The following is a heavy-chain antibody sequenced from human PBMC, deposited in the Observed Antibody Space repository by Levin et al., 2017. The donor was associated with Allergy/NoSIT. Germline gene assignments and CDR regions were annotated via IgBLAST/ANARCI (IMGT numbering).Heavy chain of an antibody. Sequence: GASVKVSCKASGYTFTSYGISWVRQAPGQGLEWMGWISAYNGNTNYAQKLQGRVTMTTDTSTSTAYMELRSLRSDDTAVYYCARDLYYGGKGAYGAFGIWGQGTMVTVSS. J-gene: IGHJ3*02. CDR3: ARDLYYGGKGAYGAFGI. CDR1: GYTFTSYG. V-gene: IGHV1-18*01. CDR2: ISAYNGNT. D-gene: IGHD4-23*01.